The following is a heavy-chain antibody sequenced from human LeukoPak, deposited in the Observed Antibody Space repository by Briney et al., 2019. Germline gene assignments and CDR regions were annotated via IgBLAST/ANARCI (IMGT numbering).Heavy chain of an antibody. D-gene: IGHD3-10*01. V-gene: IGHV4-31*03. CDR2: IYYSGST. CDR3: ARVRDYYGSGSYWGYNWFDP. CDR1: GVSISSGGYY. Sequence: PSQTLSLTCTVSGVSISSGGYYWSWIRQHPGKGLEWIGYIYYSGSTYYNPSLKSRVTISVDTSKNQFSLKLSSVTAADTAVYYCARVRDYYGSGSYWGYNWFDPWGQGTLVTVSS. J-gene: IGHJ5*02.